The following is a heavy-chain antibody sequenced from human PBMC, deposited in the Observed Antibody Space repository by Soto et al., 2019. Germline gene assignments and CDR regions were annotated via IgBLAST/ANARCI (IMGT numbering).Heavy chain of an antibody. D-gene: IGHD3-3*01. Sequence: PSETLSLPCTVSGGSISSADDYWSWIRQPPGKGLEWIGYIYYSGTTHYNPSLKTRLAISVDKSKNQFSLKLSSVTAADTAVYYCASRMYYDFWSAKRCPDPWGQGKLVTVS. CDR2: IYYSGTT. V-gene: IGHV4-30-4*01. J-gene: IGHJ5*02. CDR3: ASRMYYDFWSAKRCPDP. CDR1: GGSISSADDY.